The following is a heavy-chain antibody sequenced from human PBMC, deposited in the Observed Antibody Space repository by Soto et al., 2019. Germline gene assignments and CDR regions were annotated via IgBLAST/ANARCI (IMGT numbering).Heavy chain of an antibody. Sequence: SETLSLTCSVSGGSITSSSYYWGWIRQPPGKGLEWIGSIYYSGSTYYNPSLKSRVTISVDTSKNQFSLKLNSVTAADTAVYYCARFTIFGVVIEYYFDYWGRGTLVTVSS. V-gene: IGHV4-39*01. CDR2: IYYSGST. D-gene: IGHD3-3*01. J-gene: IGHJ4*02. CDR1: GGSITSSSYY. CDR3: ARFTIFGVVIEYYFDY.